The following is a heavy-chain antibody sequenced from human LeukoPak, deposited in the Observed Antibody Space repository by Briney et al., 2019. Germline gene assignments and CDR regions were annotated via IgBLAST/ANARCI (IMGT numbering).Heavy chain of an antibody. CDR2: IIPIFGTA. CDR3: ANGGGPYCSSTSCYALLGY. V-gene: IGHV1-69*05. J-gene: IGHJ4*02. CDR1: GGTFSSYA. D-gene: IGHD2-2*01. Sequence: SVKVSCKASGGTFSSYAISRVRQAPGQGLEWMGGIIPIFGTANYAQKFQGRVTITTDESTSTAYMELSSLRSEDTAVYYCANGGGPYCSSTSCYALLGYWGQGTLVTVSS.